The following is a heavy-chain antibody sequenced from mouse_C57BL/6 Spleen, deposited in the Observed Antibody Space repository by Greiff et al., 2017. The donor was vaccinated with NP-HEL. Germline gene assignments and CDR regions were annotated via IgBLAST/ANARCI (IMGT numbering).Heavy chain of an antibody. CDR2: IYPGSGNT. CDR3: ASLDYGFDY. J-gene: IGHJ2*01. CDR1: GYTFTDYY. D-gene: IGHD1-1*01. Sequence: VQLQQSGAELVRPGASVKLSCKASGYTFTDYYINWVKQRPGQGLEWIARIYPGSGNTYYNEKFKGKATLTAEKSSSTAYMQLSSLTSEDSAVYFCASLDYGFDYWGQGTTLTVSS. V-gene: IGHV1-76*01.